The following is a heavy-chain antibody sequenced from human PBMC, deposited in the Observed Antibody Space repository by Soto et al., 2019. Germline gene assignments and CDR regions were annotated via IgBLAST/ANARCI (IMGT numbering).Heavy chain of an antibody. Sequence: GGSLRLSCAASGFTFSSYGMHWVRQAPGKGLEWVAGISHDGNNKYYSESVKGRFTISRDNSKNTLYLQMDSLRAEDTAVYYCAKVIEHELVREAFDYRGQGTLVTVSA. CDR3: AKVIEHELVREAFDY. CDR2: ISHDGNNK. D-gene: IGHD6-13*01. CDR1: GFTFSSYG. V-gene: IGHV3-30*18. J-gene: IGHJ4*02.